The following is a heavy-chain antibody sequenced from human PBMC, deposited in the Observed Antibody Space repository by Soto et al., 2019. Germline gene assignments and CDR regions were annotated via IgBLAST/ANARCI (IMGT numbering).Heavy chain of an antibody. CDR2: INPNSGGT. J-gene: IGHJ4*02. CDR3: ARVYYYGSGSYAYYFDY. V-gene: IGHV1-2*04. CDR1: GYTFTGYY. Sequence: ASVKVSCKASGYTFTGYYMHWERQAPGQGLEWMGWINPNSGGTNYAQKFQGWVTMTRDTSISTAYMELSRLRSDDTAVYYCARVYYYGSGSYAYYFDYWGQGTLVTVSS. D-gene: IGHD3-10*01.